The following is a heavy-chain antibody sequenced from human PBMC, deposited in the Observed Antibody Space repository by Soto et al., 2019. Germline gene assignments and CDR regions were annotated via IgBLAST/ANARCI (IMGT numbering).Heavy chain of an antibody. CDR2: TWYDGINN. CDR1: GFTFSSYG. J-gene: IGHJ6*02. Sequence: PGGSLRLSGAGCGFTFSSYGIHWVRQAPCKGLEWVAVTWYDGINNYYADSVKGRFTISRDNSKNTLYLQMNSLRAEDTAVYYCAREGGLASTLYYGMDVWGQGTTVPVSS. V-gene: IGHV3-33*01. CDR3: AREGGLASTLYYGMDV. D-gene: IGHD4-17*01.